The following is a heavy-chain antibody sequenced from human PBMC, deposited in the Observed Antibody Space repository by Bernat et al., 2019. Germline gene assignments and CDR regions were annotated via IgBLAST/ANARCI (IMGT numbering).Heavy chain of an antibody. V-gene: IGHV3-30*18. CDR2: ISYDGSNK. Sequence: QVQLVESGGGVVQPGRSLRLSCAASGFTFCSYGMHWVRQAPGKGLEWVAVISYDGSNKYYADSVKGRFTISRDNSKNTLYLQMNSLRAEDTAVYYCAKDRLRYCTNGVCYYYGMDVWGQGTTVTVSS. D-gene: IGHD2-8*01. J-gene: IGHJ6*02. CDR3: AKDRLRYCTNGVCYYYGMDV. CDR1: GFTFCSYG.